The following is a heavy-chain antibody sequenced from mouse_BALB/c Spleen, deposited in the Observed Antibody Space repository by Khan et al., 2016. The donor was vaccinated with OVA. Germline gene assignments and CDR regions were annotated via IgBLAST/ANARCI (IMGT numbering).Heavy chain of an antibody. CDR2: ISSGGSYT. D-gene: IGHD1-1*01. J-gene: IGHJ2*01. Sequence: LVGSGGGLVKPGGSLKLSCVASGITFSRYSMSWVRQTPEKRLEWVASISSGGSYTYYPDSVKGRFTLSRDNAENTLYLQMSSLRSEDTAIYYCARHEDYYGSRPYFDYWGQGTTLTVSS. CDR1: GITFSRYS. CDR3: ARHEDYYGSRPYFDY. V-gene: IGHV5-9-3*01.